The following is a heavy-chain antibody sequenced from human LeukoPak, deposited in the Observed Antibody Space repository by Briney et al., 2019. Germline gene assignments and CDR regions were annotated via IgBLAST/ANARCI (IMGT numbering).Heavy chain of an antibody. Sequence: GSGPPLAKPTQTLTPTCGFSGFSLTTTTVGVAWIRQPPGKALEALALIYWNGDEQYSPSLKRRLTLSKHTSRNQVVLTMNHMDPADQRNYYCARVLNDFTLSNCIGTTCSDLSVWFRPWAQGPPVPVPS. CDR3: ARVLNDFTLSNCIGTTCSDLSVWFRP. CDR1: GFSLTTTTVG. V-gene: IGHV2-5*01. J-gene: IGHJ5*02. CDR2: IYWNGDE. D-gene: IGHD2-2*01.